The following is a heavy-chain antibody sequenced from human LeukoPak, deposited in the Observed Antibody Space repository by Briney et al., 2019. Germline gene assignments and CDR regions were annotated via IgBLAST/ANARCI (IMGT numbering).Heavy chain of an antibody. Sequence: PGGSLRLSCAASGFTFSSYAMSWVRQAPGKGLGWVSAISGSGGSTYYADSVKGRFTISRDNSKNTLYLQMNSLRAEDTAVYYCAKTISPPRSYYFDYWGQGTLVTVSS. CDR1: GFTFSSYA. D-gene: IGHD1-26*01. CDR3: AKTISPPRSYYFDY. J-gene: IGHJ4*02. CDR2: ISGSGGST. V-gene: IGHV3-23*01.